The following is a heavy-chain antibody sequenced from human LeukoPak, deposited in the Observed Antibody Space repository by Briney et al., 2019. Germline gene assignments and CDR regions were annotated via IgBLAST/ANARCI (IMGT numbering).Heavy chain of an antibody. D-gene: IGHD5-18*01. CDR1: GFTFSSYW. J-gene: IGHJ4*02. V-gene: IGHV3-7*01. Sequence: GGSLRLSCAASGFTFSSYWMSWVRQAPGKGLEWVAKIKQDGSEKYYVDSVKGRFTIPRDNAKNSLYLQMNSLRAEDTAVYYCERAGRYSYGYDYWGQGTLVTVSS. CDR2: IKQDGSEK. CDR3: ERAGRYSYGYDY.